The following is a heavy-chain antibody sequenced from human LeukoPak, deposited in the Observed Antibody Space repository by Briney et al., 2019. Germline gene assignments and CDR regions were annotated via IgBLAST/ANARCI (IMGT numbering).Heavy chain of an antibody. V-gene: IGHV1-2*06. J-gene: IGHJ6*03. CDR1: GYTFTVYY. D-gene: IGHD2-2*01. CDR3: AGGAAMTYYYYMDV. Sequence: ASVKVSCKASGYTFTVYYMHWVRQAPGQGLEWMGRINPNSGGTNYAQKFQGRVTMTRDTSISTAYMELSRLRSDDTAVYYCAGGAAMTYYYYMDVWGKGTTVTVSS. CDR2: INPNSGGT.